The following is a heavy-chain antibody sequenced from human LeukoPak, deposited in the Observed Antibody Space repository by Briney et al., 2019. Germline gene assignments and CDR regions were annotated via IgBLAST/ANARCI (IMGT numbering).Heavy chain of an antibody. CDR2: IYYSGST. CDR3: ARHESIAARFDY. V-gene: IGHV4-39*01. D-gene: IGHD6-6*01. CDR1: GGSNSSSSYY. Sequence: SETLSLTCTVSGGSNSSSSYYWGWIRQPPGKGLEWIGSIYYSGSTYYNPSLKSRVTISVDTSKDQFSLKLSSVTAADTAVYYCARHESIAARFDYWGQGTLVTISS. J-gene: IGHJ4*02.